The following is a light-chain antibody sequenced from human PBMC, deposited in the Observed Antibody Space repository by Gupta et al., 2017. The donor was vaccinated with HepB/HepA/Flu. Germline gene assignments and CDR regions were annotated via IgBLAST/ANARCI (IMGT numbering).Light chain of an antibody. CDR2: GAS. V-gene: IGKV1-12*01. CDR1: QDISIW. J-gene: IGKJ3*01. Sequence: DIQMSQSPSSVSASVGDRDTITCRASQDISIWLAWYQQEPGKAPKLLIYGASTLQSGVPSRFSGSRSGTDFTLTISSLQPEDFATYYCQQSNSFPFTFGHGTRVDIK. CDR3: QQSNSFPFT.